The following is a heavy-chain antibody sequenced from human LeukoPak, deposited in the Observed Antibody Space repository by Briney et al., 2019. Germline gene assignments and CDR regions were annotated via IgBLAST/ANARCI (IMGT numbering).Heavy chain of an antibody. CDR3: AKGFRVSPWSYFDF. J-gene: IGHJ4*02. V-gene: IGHV3-23*01. CDR1: GFTVSSNY. Sequence: PGGSLRLSCAASGFTVSSNYMSWVRQAPGKGLEWVSTVSGGGGSTYYADSVKGRFTIFRDNSQNTLYLQMDSLRAEDTAVYFCAKGFRVSPWSYFDFWGQGTLVTGSS. CDR2: VSGGGGST. D-gene: IGHD3-3*01.